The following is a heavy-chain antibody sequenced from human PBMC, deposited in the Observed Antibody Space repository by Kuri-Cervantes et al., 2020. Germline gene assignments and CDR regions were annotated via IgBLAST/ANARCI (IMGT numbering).Heavy chain of an antibody. D-gene: IGHD4-17*01. Sequence: ASVKVSCKASGYTFTGYYMHWVRQAPGQGLEWMGWINPNSGGTNYAQKFQGRVTMTRDTSISTAYMELSRLTSDDTAVYYCAREMHGDYVVLDYWGQGTLVTVSS. V-gene: IGHV1-2*02. CDR2: INPNSGGT. CDR1: GYTFTGYY. J-gene: IGHJ4*02. CDR3: AREMHGDYVVLDY.